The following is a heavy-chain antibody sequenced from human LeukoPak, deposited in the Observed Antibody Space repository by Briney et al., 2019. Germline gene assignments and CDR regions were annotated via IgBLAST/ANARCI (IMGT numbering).Heavy chain of an antibody. D-gene: IGHD6-13*01. CDR3: ARDAAGYDP. V-gene: IGHV3-7*01. J-gene: IGHJ5*02. Sequence: GGSLRLSCAASGFTFNTFWMSWVRQTPGKWLEWVANIKEDGTKKYYVDSVKGPFTISRDNAENSLYLQMNSLRAEDTAVYYCARDAAGYDPWGQGTLVTVSS. CDR2: IKEDGTKK. CDR1: GFTFNTFW.